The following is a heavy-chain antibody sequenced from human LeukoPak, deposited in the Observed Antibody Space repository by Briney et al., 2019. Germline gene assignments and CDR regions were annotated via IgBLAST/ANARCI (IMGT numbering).Heavy chain of an antibody. D-gene: IGHD2-2*01. V-gene: IGHV3-49*04. CDR3: TRAPHPRCSSSGCYLDY. CDR1: GFTLGDYA. CDR2: IQAKAYGCAT. J-gene: IGHJ4*02. Sequence: PGGSLRLSCSTSGFTLGDYAMRWVRQAPGKGMEWGGFIQAKAYGCATKYAPSVNGRFSISRDDSQSIANLQMNDLKTEDTAVYYCTRAPHPRCSSSGCYLDYWGQGTLVTVSS.